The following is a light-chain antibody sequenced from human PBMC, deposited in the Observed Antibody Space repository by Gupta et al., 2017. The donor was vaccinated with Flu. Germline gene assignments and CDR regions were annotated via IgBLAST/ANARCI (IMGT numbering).Light chain of an antibody. J-gene: IGKJ1*01. CDR1: QSLVDSDGNTY. CDR3: MQRTHWPPT. V-gene: IGKV2-30*01. CDR2: TVS. Sequence: DVVMTQSPVSLPVTLGQRASISCRSNQSLVDSDGNTYLNWFLQRPAQSPRRLIYTVSNRDFGVPDRLSGSGSGTDFTVKFSRVEAEDVGIYYCMQRTHWPPTFGQGTRVDIK.